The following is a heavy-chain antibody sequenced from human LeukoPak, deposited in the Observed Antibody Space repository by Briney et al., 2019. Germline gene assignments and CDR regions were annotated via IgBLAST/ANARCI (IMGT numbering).Heavy chain of an antibody. CDR3: ARSRGAAATFDP. V-gene: IGHV1-8*01. D-gene: IGHD6-13*01. CDR2: MNPNSGNT. CDR1: GYTFSSYD. Sequence: ASVKVSCKASGYTFSSYDINWVRQATGQGLEWMGWMNPNSGNTGYAQKFQGRVTMTRNTSISTAYMELSSPRSEDTAVYYCARSRGAAATFDPWGQGTLVTVSS. J-gene: IGHJ5*02.